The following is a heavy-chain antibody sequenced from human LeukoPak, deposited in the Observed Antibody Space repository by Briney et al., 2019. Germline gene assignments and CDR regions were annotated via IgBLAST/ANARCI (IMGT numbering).Heavy chain of an antibody. V-gene: IGHV3-53*01. Sequence: PAGGSLRLSCAASGFTVSSKYMSWVRQAPGKGLEWVSVISSSGSTYYADSVKGRFTISRDNSKNTLYLQMNSLRAEDTAVYYCARGGDSSGSIRSAFDIWGQGTMVTVSS. CDR3: ARGGDSSGSIRSAFDI. CDR1: GFTVSSKY. CDR2: ISSSGST. D-gene: IGHD3-22*01. J-gene: IGHJ3*02.